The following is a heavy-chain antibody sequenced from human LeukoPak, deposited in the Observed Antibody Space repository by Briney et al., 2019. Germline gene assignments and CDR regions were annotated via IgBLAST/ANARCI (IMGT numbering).Heavy chain of an antibody. D-gene: IGHD6-13*01. CDR2: IYHSGST. CDR3: ARHGEYSSSWYGGLFATRNNWFDP. Sequence: SETLSLTCTVSGYSISSGYYWGWIRQPPGKGLEWIGSIYHSGSTNYNPSLKSRVTISVDTSKNQFSLKLSSVTAADTAVYYCARHGEYSSSWYGGLFATRNNWFDPWGQGTLVTVSS. CDR1: GYSISSGYY. J-gene: IGHJ5*02. V-gene: IGHV4-38-2*02.